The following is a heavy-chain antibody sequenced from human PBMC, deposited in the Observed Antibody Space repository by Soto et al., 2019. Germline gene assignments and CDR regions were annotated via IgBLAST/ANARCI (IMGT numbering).Heavy chain of an antibody. CDR1: GGSISSYY. CDR2: IYYSGST. V-gene: IGHV4-59*01. D-gene: IGHD3-22*01. CDR3: ARRSGYYERGHYFDY. J-gene: IGHJ4*02. Sequence: QVQLQESGPGLVKPSETLSLTCTVSGGSISSYYWSWIRQPPGKGLESIGYIYYSGSTNYNPSLKSRVTISVDTSKNQFSLKLSSVTAADTAVYYCARRSGYYERGHYFDYWGQGTLVTVSS.